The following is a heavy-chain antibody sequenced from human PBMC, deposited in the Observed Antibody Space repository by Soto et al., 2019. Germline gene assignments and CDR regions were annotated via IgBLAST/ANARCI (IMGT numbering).Heavy chain of an antibody. CDR3: ARAPTKSPRYMY. CDR2: IKQDGSEK. D-gene: IGHD2-2*02. V-gene: IGHV3-7*03. Sequence: EVQLVESGGGLVQPGGSLRLSCAASGFTFSSYWMSWVRQAPGKGLEWVANIKQDGSEKYYVDSVKGRFTISSDNAKNSLYLQMNSLRAEDTTVYYCARAPTKSPRYMYWGQGTLVTVSS. J-gene: IGHJ4*02. CDR1: GFTFSSYW.